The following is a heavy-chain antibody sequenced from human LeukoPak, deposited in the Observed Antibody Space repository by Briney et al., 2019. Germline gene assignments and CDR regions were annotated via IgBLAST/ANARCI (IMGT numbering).Heavy chain of an antibody. Sequence: SETLSLTCTVSGVSIDSGNYYWSWIRQPAGKGLEWIGRIYTTESTNYNPSLKSRVTMSVETSKNQFSLKLSSVTAADTAVYYCAREGSAFDIWGQGTMVTVSS. CDR2: IYTTEST. J-gene: IGHJ3*02. CDR1: GVSIDSGNYY. V-gene: IGHV4-61*02. CDR3: AREGSAFDI.